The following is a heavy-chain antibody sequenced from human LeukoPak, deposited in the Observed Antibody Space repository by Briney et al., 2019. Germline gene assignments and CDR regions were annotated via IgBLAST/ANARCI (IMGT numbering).Heavy chain of an antibody. D-gene: IGHD2-15*01. CDR3: AKDCSGGSCYFAYFDY. CDR1: GFTFDDYA. CDR2: ISGSGGST. J-gene: IGHJ4*02. Sequence: PGGSLRLSCAASGFTFDDYAMHWVRQAPGKGLEWVSAISGSGGSTYYADSVKGRFTISRDNSKNTLYLQMNSLRAEDTAVYYCAKDCSGGSCYFAYFDYWGQGTLVTVSS. V-gene: IGHV3-23*01.